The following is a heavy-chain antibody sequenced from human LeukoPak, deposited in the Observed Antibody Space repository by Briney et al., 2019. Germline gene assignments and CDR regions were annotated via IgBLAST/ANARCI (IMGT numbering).Heavy chain of an antibody. CDR3: ATLRDSSSWYYFDY. D-gene: IGHD6-13*01. Sequence: SETLSLTCTVSGYSISSGYYWGWIRQPPGKGLEWIGSIYHSGSTYYNPSLKSRVTISVDTSKNQFSLKLSSVTAADTAVYYCATLRDSSSWYYFDYWGQGTLVTVSS. J-gene: IGHJ4*02. CDR2: IYHSGST. V-gene: IGHV4-38-2*02. CDR1: GYSISSGYY.